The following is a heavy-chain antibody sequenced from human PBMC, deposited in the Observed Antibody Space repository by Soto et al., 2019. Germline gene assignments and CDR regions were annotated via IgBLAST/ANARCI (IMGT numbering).Heavy chain of an antibody. CDR1: GGTFSSYA. CDR2: IIPIFGTA. Sequence: SVKVSCKASGGTFSSYAISWVRQAPGQGLEWMGGIIPIFGTANYAQKFQGRVTITADESTSTAYMELSSLRSEDTAVYYCARDRSPGAAAGYYYYGMHVWGQGTTVTV. J-gene: IGHJ6*02. V-gene: IGHV1-69*13. CDR3: ARDRSPGAAAGYYYYGMHV. D-gene: IGHD6-13*01.